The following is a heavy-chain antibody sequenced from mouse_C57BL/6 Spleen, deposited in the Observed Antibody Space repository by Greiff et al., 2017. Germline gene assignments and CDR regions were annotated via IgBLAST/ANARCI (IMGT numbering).Heavy chain of an antibody. CDR2: IYPSSGNT. V-gene: IGHV1-55*01. J-gene: IGHJ1*03. D-gene: IGHD1-1*01. CDR3: ARRYYSSSSNVDV. Sequence: QVQLQQSGAELAKPGASVKLSCKASGYTFTSYWITWVKQRPGQGLEWIGEIYPSSGNTNYNEKFKDKATLTADKSSSTAYMQLSSLTSEDSAVYYWARRYYSSSSNVDVWGTGTTVTVSS. CDR1: GYTFTSYW.